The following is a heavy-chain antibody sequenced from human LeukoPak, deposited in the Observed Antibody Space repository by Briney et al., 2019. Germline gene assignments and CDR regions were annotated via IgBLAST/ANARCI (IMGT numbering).Heavy chain of an antibody. Sequence: ASVKVSCKVSGYTLTELSMHWVRQAPGKGLEWMGGFDPEDGETIYAQKFQGRVTITTDESTSTAYMELSSLRSEDTAVYYCASGGLYCGGDCYERFDYWGQGTLVTVSS. V-gene: IGHV1-24*01. D-gene: IGHD2-21*02. CDR1: GYTLTELS. CDR3: ASGGLYCGGDCYERFDY. CDR2: FDPEDGET. J-gene: IGHJ4*02.